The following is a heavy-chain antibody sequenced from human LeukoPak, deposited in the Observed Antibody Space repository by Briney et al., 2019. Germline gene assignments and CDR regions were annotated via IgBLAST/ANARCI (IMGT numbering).Heavy chain of an antibody. D-gene: IGHD6-19*01. Sequence: SETLSLTCTVSGGSISSSSYYWGWIRQPPGKGLEWIGSIYYSGSTYYNPSLKSRVTISVDTSKNQFSLKLSSVTAADTAVYYCAREFVSSGPDRGSDYWGQGTLVTVSS. V-gene: IGHV4-39*07. CDR1: GGSISSSSYY. J-gene: IGHJ4*02. CDR2: IYYSGST. CDR3: AREFVSSGPDRGSDY.